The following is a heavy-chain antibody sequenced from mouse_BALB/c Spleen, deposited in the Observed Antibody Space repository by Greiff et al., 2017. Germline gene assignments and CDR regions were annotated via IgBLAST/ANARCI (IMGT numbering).Heavy chain of an antibody. CDR2: ISSGGST. Sequence: VQVVESGGGLVKPGGSLKLSCAASGFTFSSYAMSWVRQTPEKRLEWVASISSGGSTYYPDSVKGRFTISRDNARNILYLQMSSLRSEDTAMYYCARDYYGSSYYYAMDYWGQGTSVTVSS. V-gene: IGHV5-6-5*01. D-gene: IGHD1-1*01. J-gene: IGHJ4*01. CDR3: ARDYYGSSYYYAMDY. CDR1: GFTFSSYA.